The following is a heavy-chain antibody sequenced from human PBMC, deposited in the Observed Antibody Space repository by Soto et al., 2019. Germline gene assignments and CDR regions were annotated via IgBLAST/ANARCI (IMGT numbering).Heavy chain of an antibody. CDR3: ARDGGCRDGYTVGCNWFDP. CDR1: GFTFSSYG. Sequence: HPGGSLRLSCAASGFTFSSYGMHWVCQAPGKGLEWVAVIWYDGSNKYYADSVKGRFTISRDNSKNTLYLQMNSLRAEDTAVYYCARDGGCRDGYTVGCNWFDPWGQGTLVTVSS. V-gene: IGHV3-33*01. D-gene: IGHD5-12*01. J-gene: IGHJ5*02. CDR2: IWYDGSNK.